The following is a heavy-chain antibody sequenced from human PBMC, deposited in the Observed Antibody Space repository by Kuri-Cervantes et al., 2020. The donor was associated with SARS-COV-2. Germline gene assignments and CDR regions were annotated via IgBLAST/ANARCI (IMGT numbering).Heavy chain of an antibody. D-gene: IGHD2-15*01. CDR1: GYTFTGYY. CDR2: INPNSGGT. J-gene: IGHJ6*02. V-gene: IGHV1-2*02. Sequence: ASVTVSCKASGYTFTGYYMHWVRQAPGQGLEWMGWINPNSGGTNYAQKFQGRVTMTRDTSISTAYMELGRLRSDDTAVYYCVRDRRVCSGGSCYYYYYGMDVWGQGTMVTVSS. CDR3: VRDRRVCSGGSCYYYYYGMDV.